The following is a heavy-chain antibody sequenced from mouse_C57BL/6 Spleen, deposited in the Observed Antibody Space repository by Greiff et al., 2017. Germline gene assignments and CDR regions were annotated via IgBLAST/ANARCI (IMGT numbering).Heavy chain of an antibody. Sequence: EVKLMESGPGLVKPSQSLSLTCSVTGYSITSGNYWNWIRQFPGNRLEWMGYISYDGSNNYNPSLKNRISFTRDTSKNHFYLELNSWTSEDTAIYCCARCHLRWYLAWFAYWGQGTLVTVSA. CDR1: GYSITSGNY. J-gene: IGHJ3*01. V-gene: IGHV3-6*01. CDR3: ARCHLRWYLAWFAY. D-gene: IGHD2-1*01. CDR2: ISYDGSN.